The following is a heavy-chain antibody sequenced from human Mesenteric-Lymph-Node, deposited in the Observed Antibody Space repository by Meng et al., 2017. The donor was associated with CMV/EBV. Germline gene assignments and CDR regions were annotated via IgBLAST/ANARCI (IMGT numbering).Heavy chain of an antibody. J-gene: IGHJ6*02. CDR3: ARDSRIAAAQYYYYGMDV. CDR2: IKQDGSEK. CDR1: GFTFSSYW. V-gene: IGHV3-7*01. D-gene: IGHD6-13*01. Sequence: ETLSLTCAASGFTFSSYWMSWVRQAPGKGLEWVGNIKQDGSEKYYVDSVKGRFTISRDNAKNSLYLQMNSLRAEDTAVYYCARDSRIAAAQYYYYGMDVWGQGTTVTVSS.